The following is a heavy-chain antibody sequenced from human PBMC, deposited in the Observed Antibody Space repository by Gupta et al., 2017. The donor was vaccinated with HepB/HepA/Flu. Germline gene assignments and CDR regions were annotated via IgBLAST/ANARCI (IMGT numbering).Heavy chain of an antibody. CDR3: ARAQAYCSGATCYTSFFDY. Sequence: EVQLVESGGGLVQPGGSLRLSGAASRFSLRHYWMSWVRQAPGKGLEWVASIKQDGTESYFLDSVKGRFTISRDNAKNSLYLQMNSLRPEDTAVYYCARAQAYCSGATCYTSFFDYWGQGSLVSVSS. V-gene: IGHV3-7*01. CDR2: IKQDGTES. J-gene: IGHJ4*02. D-gene: IGHD2-15*01. CDR1: RFSLRHYW.